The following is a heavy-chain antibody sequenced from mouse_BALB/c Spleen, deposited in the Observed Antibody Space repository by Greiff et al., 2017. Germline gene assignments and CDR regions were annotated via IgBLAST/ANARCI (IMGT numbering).Heavy chain of an antibody. Sequence: VQLKQSGPSLVKPSQTLSLTCSVTGDSITSGYWNWIRKFPGNKLEYMGYISYSGSTYYNPSLKSRISITRDTSKNQYYLQLNSVTTEDTATYYCARYGDYYGSSWYFDVWGAGTTVTVSS. D-gene: IGHD1-1*01. CDR3: ARYGDYYGSSWYFDV. CDR2: ISYSGST. V-gene: IGHV3-8*02. J-gene: IGHJ1*01. CDR1: GDSITSGY.